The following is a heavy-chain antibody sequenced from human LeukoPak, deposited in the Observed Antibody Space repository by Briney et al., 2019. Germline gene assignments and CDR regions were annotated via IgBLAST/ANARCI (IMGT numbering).Heavy chain of an antibody. V-gene: IGHV3-74*01. Sequence: GGSLRLSCAASGFTFSSYWMHWVRQAPGKGLVWVSRINSDGSSTSYADSVKGRFTISRDNAKNTLYLQMNSLRAEDTAVYYCARAGSISWYDYWGQGTLVTVSS. J-gene: IGHJ4*02. CDR3: ARAGSISWYDY. D-gene: IGHD6-13*01. CDR1: GFTFSSYW. CDR2: INSDGSST.